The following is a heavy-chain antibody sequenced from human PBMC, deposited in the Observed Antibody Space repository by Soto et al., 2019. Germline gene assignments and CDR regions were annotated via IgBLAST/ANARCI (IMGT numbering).Heavy chain of an antibody. Sequence: SETLSLTCTVSGGSISSYYWSWIRQPPGKGLEWIGYIYYSGSTNYNPSLKSRVTISVDTSKNQFSLKLSSVTSADTAVYYCARGSYDFWSGYLGGWFDPWGQGTLVTVSS. CDR1: GGSISSYY. CDR2: IYYSGST. D-gene: IGHD3-3*01. J-gene: IGHJ5*02. V-gene: IGHV4-59*01. CDR3: ARGSYDFWSGYLGGWFDP.